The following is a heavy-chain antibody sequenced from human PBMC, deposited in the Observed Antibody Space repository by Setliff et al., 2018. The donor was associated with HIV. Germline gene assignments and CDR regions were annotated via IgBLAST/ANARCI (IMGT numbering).Heavy chain of an antibody. CDR1: AGSITGYF. CDR2: IYQNGRT. J-gene: IGHJ5*02. Sequence: SETLSLTCSVSAGSITGYFWTWIRQPPGKGLEWIGNIYQNGRTNYNASLTSRVTISVDTPKKQFSLNLSSATAADTAVYYCARDVGSGWFNWFDPWGQGTLVTV. V-gene: IGHV4-59*01. D-gene: IGHD6-19*01. CDR3: ARDVGSGWFNWFDP.